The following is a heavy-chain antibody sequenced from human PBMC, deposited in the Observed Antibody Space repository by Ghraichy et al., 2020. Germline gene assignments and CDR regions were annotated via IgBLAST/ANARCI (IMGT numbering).Heavy chain of an antibody. CDR3: ARGRSKLQAYYYYGMDV. CDR2: INHSGST. J-gene: IGHJ6*02. D-gene: IGHD1-7*01. V-gene: IGHV4-34*01. CDR1: GGSFSGYY. Sequence: SETLSLTCAVYGGSFSGYYWSWIRQPPGKGLEWIGEINHSGSTNYNPSLKSRVTISVDTSKNQFSLKLSSVTAADTAVYYCARGRSKLQAYYYYGMDVWGQGTTVTVSS.